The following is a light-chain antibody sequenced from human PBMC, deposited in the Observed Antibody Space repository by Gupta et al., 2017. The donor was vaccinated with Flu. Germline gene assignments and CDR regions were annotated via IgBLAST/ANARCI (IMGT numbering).Light chain of an antibody. V-gene: IGKV1-39*01. CDR2: AAP. Sequence: DIKITQSPSHLSASVGDRVTITCRATETIINYLNWYQQKTGKAPNLLIYAAPNLQSGVPSRFIGSGAGTDFSLTISGLQPEDFVTYYCQQTYGTLWTFGQGTKVEIK. CDR1: ETIINY. CDR3: QQTYGTLWT. J-gene: IGKJ1*01.